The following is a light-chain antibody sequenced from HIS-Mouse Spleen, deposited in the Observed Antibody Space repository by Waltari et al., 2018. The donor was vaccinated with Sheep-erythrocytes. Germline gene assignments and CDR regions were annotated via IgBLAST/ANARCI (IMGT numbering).Light chain of an antibody. V-gene: IGLV2-11*01. J-gene: IGLJ1*01. Sequence: QSALTPPRSVSGSPGQSVTISCTGTSSDVGGYNSVPWYQQPPGKSPKLMIYDVSKRPSGVPDRFSGSKSGNTASLTISGLQAEDEADYYCCSYAGSYNHVFATGTKVTVL. CDR1: SSDVGGYNS. CDR2: DVS. CDR3: CSYAGSYNHV.